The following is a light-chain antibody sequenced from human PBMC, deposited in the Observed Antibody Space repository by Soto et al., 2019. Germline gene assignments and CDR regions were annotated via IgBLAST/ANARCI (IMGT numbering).Light chain of an antibody. CDR1: SSDVGSDNL. Sequence: QSVLTQPASVSGSPGQSITISCTGTSSDVGSDNLVSWYQQRPGKAPKFMIYEGTKRPSGVSNRFSGSKSGNTASLTISGLQAEDEADYYCCSYAGSRHYVFGTGTKLTVL. CDR3: CSYAGSRHYV. J-gene: IGLJ1*01. CDR2: EGT. V-gene: IGLV2-23*01.